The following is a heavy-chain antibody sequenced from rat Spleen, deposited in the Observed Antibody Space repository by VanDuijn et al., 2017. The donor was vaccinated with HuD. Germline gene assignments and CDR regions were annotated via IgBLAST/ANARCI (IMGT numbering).Heavy chain of an antibody. CDR1: GFSLTNHN. Sequence: QVQLKESGPGLVQPSQTLSLTCTVSGFSLTNHNVHWVRQSTGNGLEWMGIIWTGGITDYNSALKSRLRISRDTSKSQVFLKMNSLQIEDTATYYCARHNSGYGVMDAWGQGVMVTVSS. D-gene: IGHD4-3*01. CDR3: ARHNSGYGVMDA. J-gene: IGHJ2*01. CDR2: IWTGGIT. V-gene: IGHV2-30*01.